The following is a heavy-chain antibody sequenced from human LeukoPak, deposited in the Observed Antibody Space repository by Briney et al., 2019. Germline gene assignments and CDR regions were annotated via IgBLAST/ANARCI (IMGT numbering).Heavy chain of an antibody. CDR3: ARLRVVAAPDY. D-gene: IGHD2-15*01. Sequence: SETLSLTCAVSGYSISSGYYWGWIRQPPGKGLEWIGSIYYSGSTYYNPSLKSRVTISVDTSKNQFSLKLSSVTAADTAVYYCARLRVVAAPDYWGQGTLVTVSS. CDR1: GYSISSGYY. J-gene: IGHJ4*02. CDR2: IYYSGST. V-gene: IGHV4-38-2*01.